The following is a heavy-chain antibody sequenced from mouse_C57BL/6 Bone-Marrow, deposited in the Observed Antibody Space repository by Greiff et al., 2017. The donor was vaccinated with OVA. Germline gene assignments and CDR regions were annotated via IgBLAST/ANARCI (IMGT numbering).Heavy chain of an antibody. CDR1: GFTFSDYG. Sequence: DVKLVESGGGLVKPGGSLKLSCAASGFTFSDYGMHWVRQAPEKGLEWVAYLSSGSSTIYYADTVKGRFTIDRDNANNTLCLQMTSLRSEDTAMYYCARAYDYDWYFDVWGTGTTVTVSS. V-gene: IGHV5-17*01. CDR2: LSSGSSTI. D-gene: IGHD2-4*01. CDR3: ARAYDYDWYFDV. J-gene: IGHJ1*03.